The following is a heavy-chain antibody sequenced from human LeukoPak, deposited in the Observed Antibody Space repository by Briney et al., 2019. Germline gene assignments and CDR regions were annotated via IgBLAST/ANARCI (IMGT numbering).Heavy chain of an antibody. CDR3: ARETRTGWYYFDY. Sequence: GGSLRPSCAASGFTVSSNYMSWVRQAPGKGLEWVSVIYSGGSTYYADSVKGRFTISRDNSKNTLYLQMNSLRVEDTAVYYCARETRTGWYYFDYWGQGTLVTVSS. D-gene: IGHD2-2*01. V-gene: IGHV3-53*01. CDR2: IYSGGST. CDR1: GFTVSSNY. J-gene: IGHJ4*02.